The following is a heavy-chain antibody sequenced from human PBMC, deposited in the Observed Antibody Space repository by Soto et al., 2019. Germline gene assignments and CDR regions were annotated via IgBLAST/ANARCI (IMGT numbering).Heavy chain of an antibody. CDR1: GFSLSNARMG. D-gene: IGHD2-8*01. CDR2: IFSNDEK. V-gene: IGHV2-26*01. CDR3: ARIQSALSEWAYYYYYMDV. Sequence: SGPTLVNHTETLTLTCTVSGFSLSNARMGVSWIRQPPGKALEWLAHIFSNDEKSYSTSLKSRLTISKDTSKSQVVLTMTNMDPVDTATYYCARIQSALSEWAYYYYYMDVWGKGTTVTVSS. J-gene: IGHJ6*03.